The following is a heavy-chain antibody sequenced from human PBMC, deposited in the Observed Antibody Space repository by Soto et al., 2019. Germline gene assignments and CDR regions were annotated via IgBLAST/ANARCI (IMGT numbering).Heavy chain of an antibody. J-gene: IGHJ3*02. CDR1: GFTFQNFA. Sequence: EVQLVGSGGGFVQPGRSLRLACATSGFTFQNFAMHWVRQAPGKGLIWVSSINWNSRTILYADSVKGRFTISRDNATSAVYLQMNSLRVEDTALYYCVKDFSGYTHGVRAFEIWGQGTMVTVSS. V-gene: IGHV3-9*01. D-gene: IGHD5-18*01. CDR3: VKDFSGYTHGVRAFEI. CDR2: INWNSRTI.